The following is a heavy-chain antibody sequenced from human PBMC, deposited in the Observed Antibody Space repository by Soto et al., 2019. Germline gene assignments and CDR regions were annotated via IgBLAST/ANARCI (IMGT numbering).Heavy chain of an antibody. Sequence: QVQLQESGPGLVKPSQTLSLTCTVSGGSISSGDYYWSWIRQPPGKGLEWIGYIYYSGSTYYNPSLKSRVTISVDTSMNQFPLKLSSVTAADTAVYYCARDCTNGVCPDYWGQGTLVTVSS. V-gene: IGHV4-30-4*01. CDR3: ARDCTNGVCPDY. D-gene: IGHD2-8*01. CDR2: IYYSGST. J-gene: IGHJ4*02. CDR1: GGSISSGDYY.